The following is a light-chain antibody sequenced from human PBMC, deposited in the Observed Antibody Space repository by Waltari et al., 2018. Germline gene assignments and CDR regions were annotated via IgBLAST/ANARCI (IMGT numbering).Light chain of an antibody. CDR3: AAWDDSLTVR. V-gene: IGLV1-47*01. J-gene: IGLJ3*02. Sequence: QSVLTQPPSATGTPGQRVTISCSGSSCNIGSHFVCWYQHLPGTAPKPRIYRNDQRPSGVPDRFSGSRSGTSASLAISGLRSEDEADYYCAAWDDSLTVRFGGGTKLTVL. CDR1: SCNIGSHF. CDR2: RND.